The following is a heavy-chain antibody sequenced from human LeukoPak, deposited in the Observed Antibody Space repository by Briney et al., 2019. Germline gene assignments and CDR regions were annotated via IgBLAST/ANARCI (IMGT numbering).Heavy chain of an antibody. J-gene: IGHJ6*03. CDR3: ARFFWSGYYYYYYMDV. Sequence: GASVKVSCKASGYTFTSYGISWVRQAPGQGLEWMGWISAYNGNTNYAQKLQGRVTMTTDTSTSTAYMELRSLRSDDTAVYYCARFFWSGYYYYYYMDVWGKGTTDTVSS. V-gene: IGHV1-18*01. D-gene: IGHD3-3*01. CDR1: GYTFTSYG. CDR2: ISAYNGNT.